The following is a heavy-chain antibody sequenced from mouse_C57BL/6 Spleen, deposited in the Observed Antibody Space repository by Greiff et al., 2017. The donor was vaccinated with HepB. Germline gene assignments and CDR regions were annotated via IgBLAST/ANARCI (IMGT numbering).Heavy chain of an antibody. V-gene: IGHV14-4*01. Sequence: DVQLQESGAELVRPGASVKLSCTASGFNIKDDYMHWVKQRPEQGLEWIGWIDPENGDTEYASKFQGKATITADTSSNTAYLQLSSLTSEDTAVYYCTRGLRRFYWYFDVWGTGTTVTVSS. CDR1: GFNIKDDY. D-gene: IGHD2-4*01. CDR3: TRGLRRFYWYFDV. CDR2: IDPENGDT. J-gene: IGHJ1*03.